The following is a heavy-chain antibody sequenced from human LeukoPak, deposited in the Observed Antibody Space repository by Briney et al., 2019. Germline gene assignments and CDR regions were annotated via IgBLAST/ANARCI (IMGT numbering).Heavy chain of an antibody. CDR2: IIPILGIA. Sequence: SVKVSCKASGGTFSSYAISWVRQAPGQGLEWMGRIIPILGIASYTQKFQGRVTITADKSTSTAYMELSSLRSEDTAVYYCARGPRQLPGYYGMDVWGQGTTVTVSS. CDR1: GGTFSSYA. D-gene: IGHD2-2*01. J-gene: IGHJ6*02. CDR3: ARGPRQLPGYYGMDV. V-gene: IGHV1-69*04.